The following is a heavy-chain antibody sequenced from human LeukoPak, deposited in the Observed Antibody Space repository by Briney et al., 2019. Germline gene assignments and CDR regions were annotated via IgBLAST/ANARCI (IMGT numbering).Heavy chain of an antibody. J-gene: IGHJ4*02. D-gene: IGHD3-10*01. CDR3: AKWGGKSNNYFDH. Sequence: GGSLRLSCAASGFTLSDYGMQWVRQAPGKGLEWVAVTRYDGSKKNYADSVKGRFTISKDDSKSTLFLQMNSLRAEDTAVYYGAKWGGKSNNYFDHWGQETLVTVSS. CDR1: GFTLSDYG. CDR2: TRYDGSKK. V-gene: IGHV3-30*02.